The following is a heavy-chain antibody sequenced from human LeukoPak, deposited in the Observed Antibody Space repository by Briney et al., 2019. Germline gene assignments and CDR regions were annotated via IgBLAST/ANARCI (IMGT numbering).Heavy chain of an antibody. CDR3: AKPKYYYDSSGYPLPFDY. CDR2: ISYDGSNK. J-gene: IGHJ4*02. D-gene: IGHD3-22*01. Sequence: GGSLRLSCAASGFTFSSYGMHWVRQAPGKGLEWVAVISYDGSNKYYADSVKGRFTISRDNSKNTLYLQMNSLRAEDTAVYYCAKPKYYYDSSGYPLPFDYWGQGTLVTVSS. CDR1: GFTFSSYG. V-gene: IGHV3-30*18.